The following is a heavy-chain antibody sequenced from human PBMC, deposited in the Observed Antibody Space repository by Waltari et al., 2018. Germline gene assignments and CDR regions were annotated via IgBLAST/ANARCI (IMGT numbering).Heavy chain of an antibody. D-gene: IGHD2-15*01. Sequence: QVQLQESGPGLVKPSQTLSLTCTVSGGSISSGSYYWSWIRQPAGKGLEWIGYIYTSGSTNYTPSLKSRVTISVDTSKNQFSLKLSSVTAADTAVYYCASYGYCSGGSCYPHGYWGQGTLVTVSS. V-gene: IGHV4-61*09. CDR3: ASYGYCSGGSCYPHGY. CDR2: IYTSGST. CDR1: GGSISSGSYY. J-gene: IGHJ4*02.